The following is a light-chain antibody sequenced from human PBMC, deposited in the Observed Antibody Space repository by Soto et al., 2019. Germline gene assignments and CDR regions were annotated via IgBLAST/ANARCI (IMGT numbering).Light chain of an antibody. CDR1: LGISSY. J-gene: IGKJ3*01. Sequence: IQLTQSPSSLSASVGDRVTITCRASLGISSYLDWYQQKPGKAPKLLIYAASTLQSGVPSRFSGSGSGTDFTLTISSLQPEDFAVYYCHQYNSWPRGTFGPGTKVEIK. CDR3: HQYNSWPRGT. V-gene: IGKV1-9*01. CDR2: AAS.